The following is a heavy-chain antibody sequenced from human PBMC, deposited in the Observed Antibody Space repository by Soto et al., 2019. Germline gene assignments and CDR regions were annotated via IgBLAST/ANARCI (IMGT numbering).Heavy chain of an antibody. D-gene: IGHD4-17*01. CDR2: ISAYNGNT. Sequence: QVQLVQSGAEVKKPGASVQVSCKASGYTFTSYVISWVRQAPGQGLEWMGWISAYNGNTNYAQKLQGRVTMPTDTSTSTAYMELRSLRSDDTAVDYGAGSFTATVVTPSIYWGQGTLVTVSS. J-gene: IGHJ4*02. CDR3: AGSFTATVVTPSIY. CDR1: GYTFTSYV. V-gene: IGHV1-18*01.